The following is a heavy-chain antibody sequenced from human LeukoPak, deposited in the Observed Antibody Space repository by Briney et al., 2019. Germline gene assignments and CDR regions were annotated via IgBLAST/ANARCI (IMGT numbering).Heavy chain of an antibody. CDR2: IWYDGSNI. J-gene: IGHJ4*02. D-gene: IGHD3-22*01. Sequence: PGGSLTLSCAASGISFSSHGMHWVRQAPGKGLEWVAVIWYDGSNIYYADSVKGRFTISRDNSKNTLYLQMNSLRAEDTALYYCARARNAYDSNGFSLLDYWGQGPLVTVSS. V-gene: IGHV3-33*01. CDR3: ARARNAYDSNGFSLLDY. CDR1: GISFSSHG.